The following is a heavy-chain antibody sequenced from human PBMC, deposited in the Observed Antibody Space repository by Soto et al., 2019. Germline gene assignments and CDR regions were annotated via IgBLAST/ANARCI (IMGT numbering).Heavy chain of an antibody. Sequence: QVQLQESGPGLVKPSETLSLTCTVSGGSISSYYWSWIRQPPGKGLEWIGYIYYSGSTNYNPSLKSRVTISVDTSKNQFSLKLSSVTAADTAVYYCARPRYQDCSGGSCGFDYWGQGTLVTVSS. J-gene: IGHJ4*02. CDR3: ARPRYQDCSGGSCGFDY. D-gene: IGHD2-15*01. V-gene: IGHV4-59*08. CDR1: GGSISSYY. CDR2: IYYSGST.